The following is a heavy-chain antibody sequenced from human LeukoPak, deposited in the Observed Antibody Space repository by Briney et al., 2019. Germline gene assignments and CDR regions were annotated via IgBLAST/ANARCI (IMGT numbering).Heavy chain of an antibody. D-gene: IGHD4-17*01. Sequence: PGGSLRLSCAASGFTFSSYGMHWVRQAPGKGLEWVAFIRYDGSNKYYADSVKGRFTISRDNSKNTLYLQMNSLRAEDTAVYYRARAPYGDYRAEYFQHWGQGTLVTVSS. J-gene: IGHJ1*01. CDR3: ARAPYGDYRAEYFQH. CDR1: GFTFSSYG. V-gene: IGHV3-30*02. CDR2: IRYDGSNK.